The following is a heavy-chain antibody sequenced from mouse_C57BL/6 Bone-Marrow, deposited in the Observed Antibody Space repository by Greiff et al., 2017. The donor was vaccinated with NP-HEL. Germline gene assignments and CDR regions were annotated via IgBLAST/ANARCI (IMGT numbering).Heavy chain of an antibody. CDR3: ALGYYGSSVYWCFDV. CDR1: GYAFSSSW. CDR2: IYPGDGDT. J-gene: IGHJ1*03. V-gene: IGHV1-82*01. Sequence: QVQLQQSGPELVKPGASVKISCKASGYAFSSSWMNWVKQRPGKGLEWIGRIYPGDGDTNYNGKFKGKATLTADKSSSTAYMRLSGLTSEDSAVYFCALGYYGSSVYWCFDVWGTGTTVTVTS. D-gene: IGHD1-1*01.